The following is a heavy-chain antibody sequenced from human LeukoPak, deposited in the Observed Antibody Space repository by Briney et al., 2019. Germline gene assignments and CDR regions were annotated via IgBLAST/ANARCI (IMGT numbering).Heavy chain of an antibody. CDR2: IFFSGSS. Sequence: SETLSLTCTVSGDSISSLSYYWGWIRQPPGKGLEWIGSIFFSGSSNYNPSLESRVTMSVDTSKNQFSLRLTSMTAADTAVYYCARDGAYDGSDSDYGTLYYFDYWGQGTLVTVSS. V-gene: IGHV4-39*07. D-gene: IGHD3-22*01. CDR1: GDSISSLSYY. J-gene: IGHJ4*02. CDR3: ARDGAYDGSDSDYGTLYYFDY.